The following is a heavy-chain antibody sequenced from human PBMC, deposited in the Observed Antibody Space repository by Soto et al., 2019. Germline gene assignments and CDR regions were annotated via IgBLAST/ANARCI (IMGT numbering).Heavy chain of an antibody. V-gene: IGHV1-18*01. J-gene: IGHJ4*02. Sequence: QVHLVQSGAEVKKPGASVKVSCKASGYTVTSYGITWVRQAPGQGLEWMGWIRDHNGNTEYAPKLQGIVIVTTDTATSTAYMGLRSLRSADTAVYYCARGRYGDYWGQGALVTVSS. D-gene: IGHD1-1*01. CDR3: ARGRYGDY. CDR1: GYTVTSYG. CDR2: IRDHNGNT.